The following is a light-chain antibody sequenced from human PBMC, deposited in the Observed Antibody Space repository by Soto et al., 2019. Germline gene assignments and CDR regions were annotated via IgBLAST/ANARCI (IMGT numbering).Light chain of an antibody. J-gene: IGLJ2*01. CDR3: GTWDSSLSAEV. CDR2: DNN. V-gene: IGLV1-51*01. CDR1: SSNIGNNY. Sequence: QSALTQPPSVSAAPGQKVTISGSGSSSNIGNNYVSWYQQLPGTAPKLLIYDNNKRPSGIPDRFSGSKSGTSATLGITGLQTGDEADYYCGTWDSSLSAEVFGGGTKLTVL.